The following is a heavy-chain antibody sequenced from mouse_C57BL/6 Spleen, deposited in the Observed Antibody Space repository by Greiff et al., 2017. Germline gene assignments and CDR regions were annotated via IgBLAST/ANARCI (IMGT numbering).Heavy chain of an antibody. Sequence: QVTLKECGPGILQSSQTLSLTCSFSGFSLSTSGMGVSWIRQPSGKGLEWLAHIYWDDDKSYNPSLKSRLPISKDTSRNQVFLKITSVDTADTATYYCARIYYGYDEAWFAYWGQGTLVTVSA. CDR3: ARIYYGYDEAWFAY. CDR2: IYWDDDK. V-gene: IGHV8-12*01. D-gene: IGHD2-2*01. J-gene: IGHJ3*01. CDR1: GFSLSTSGMG.